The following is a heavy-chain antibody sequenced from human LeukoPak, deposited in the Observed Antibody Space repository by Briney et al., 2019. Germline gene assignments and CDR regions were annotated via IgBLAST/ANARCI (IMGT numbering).Heavy chain of an antibody. Sequence: SGGSLRLSCAASGFTFSSYEMNWVRQDPGKGLGWVSYIRSSGSTIYYADSVKGRFTISRDNAKNSLYLQMNSLSAEDTAVYYCSCELGLDYWGQGTLVTVSS. D-gene: IGHD7-27*01. CDR3: SCELGLDY. CDR2: IRSSGSTI. J-gene: IGHJ4*02. V-gene: IGHV3-48*03. CDR1: GFTFSSYE.